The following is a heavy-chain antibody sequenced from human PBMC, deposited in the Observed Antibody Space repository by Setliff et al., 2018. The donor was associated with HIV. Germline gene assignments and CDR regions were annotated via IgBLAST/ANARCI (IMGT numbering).Heavy chain of an antibody. D-gene: IGHD3-16*01. V-gene: IGHV3-15*07. CDR3: ARSRSTRDAFDT. CDR1: GFPFSNAW. CDR2: IKSKTDGGTI. Sequence: PGGSLRLSCAASGFPFSNAWMNWVRQAPGKGLEWVGRIKSKTDGGTIDYAAPVRGRFTISRDNSKNTLYLQMNSLRADDTAIYYCARSRSTRDAFDTWGQGNLVTVSS. J-gene: IGHJ5*02.